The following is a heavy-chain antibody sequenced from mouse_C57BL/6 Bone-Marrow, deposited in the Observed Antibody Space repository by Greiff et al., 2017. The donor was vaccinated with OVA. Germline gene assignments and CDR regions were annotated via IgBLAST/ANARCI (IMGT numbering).Heavy chain of an antibody. CDR1: GYTFTSYT. J-gene: IGHJ1*03. CDR2: IIPSSGYT. V-gene: IGHV1-4*01. Sequence: QVQLQQSGAELARPGASVKMSCKASGYTFTSYTMHWVKQRPGQGLEWIGYIIPSSGYTKYNQKFKDKATLTADKSSSTAYMQLSSLTSEDSAVYYCASYYYGSRGGYFDVWGTGTTVTVSS. D-gene: IGHD1-1*01. CDR3: ASYYYGSRGGYFDV.